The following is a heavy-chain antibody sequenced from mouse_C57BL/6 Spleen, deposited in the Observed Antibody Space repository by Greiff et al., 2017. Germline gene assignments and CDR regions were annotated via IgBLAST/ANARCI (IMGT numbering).Heavy chain of an antibody. V-gene: IGHV1-83*01. D-gene: IGHD2-10*02. CDR1: YTFTDYYM. CDR3: RPLAIWNKGAHT. Sequence: VQLKESGPELVKPGASVKMSCTASGYTFTDYYMHWVKQKPGKGLEWIGAIYPGGGNTYYTEKFKGKATLTADTSSSTAYLQLSSLTSEDSADYFSARPLAIWNKGAHTWGKGTTLTASS. CDR2: YPGGGNTY. J-gene: IGHJ2*01.